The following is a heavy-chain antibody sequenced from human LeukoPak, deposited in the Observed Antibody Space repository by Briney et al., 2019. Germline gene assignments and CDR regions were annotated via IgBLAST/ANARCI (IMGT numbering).Heavy chain of an antibody. D-gene: IGHD3-10*01. CDR2: IREDGNEK. V-gene: IGHV3-7*01. CDR1: GFTFSSYW. CDR3: ARDLAGHYYGSGSSFDY. J-gene: IGHJ4*02. Sequence: PGGSLRLSFAASGFTFSSYWMSWVRQAPGKGLEWVANIREDGNEKYYADSVKGQFTISRDNAKNSLFLQMDSLRAEDTAVYYCARDLAGHYYGSGSSFDYWGQGTLVTVSS.